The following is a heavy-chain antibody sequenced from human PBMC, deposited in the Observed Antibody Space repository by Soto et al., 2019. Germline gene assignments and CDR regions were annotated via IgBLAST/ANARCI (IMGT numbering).Heavy chain of an antibody. D-gene: IGHD2-15*01. CDR3: ARGDYCSGGSCLTYCYYGMDV. CDR1: GYTFTSYA. CDR2: INAGNGNK. J-gene: IGHJ6*02. V-gene: IGHV1-3*01. Sequence: QVQLVQSGAEVKKPGASLKVSCKASGYTFTSYAMHWVRQAPGQRLEWIGWINAGNGNKKYSQKFEGRVTITRDTSASTAYMELSSLRSEDTAVYYCARGDYCSGGSCLTYCYYGMDVWGQGTTVTVSS.